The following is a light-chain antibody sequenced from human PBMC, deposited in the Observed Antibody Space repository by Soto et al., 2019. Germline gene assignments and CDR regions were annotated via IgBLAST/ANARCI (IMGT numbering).Light chain of an antibody. CDR3: SSYTSSSTLV. Sequence: QSALTQPASVSGSPGQSITISCTGTSSDVGGYNYVSWYQQHPGKAPKLMIYDVSNRPSGVSNRFSGSKSGNTASLTISGRQAEDEAEYYCSSYTSSSTLVFGTGSQLTVL. CDR1: SSDVGGYNY. J-gene: IGLJ1*01. CDR2: DVS. V-gene: IGLV2-14*01.